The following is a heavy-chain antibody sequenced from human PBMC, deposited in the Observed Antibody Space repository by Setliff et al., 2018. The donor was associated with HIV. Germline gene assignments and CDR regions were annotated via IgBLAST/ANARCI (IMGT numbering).Heavy chain of an antibody. CDR2: ISGSAGST. V-gene: IGHV3-23*01. Sequence: PGGSLRLSCVGSGFTFKTYSMSWVRQAPGKGLDWVSAISGSAGSTYYADSVKGRFTISRDNSKSTLYLQMNSLRAEDTAVYYCAKAARDYYDSSGYYIGIDYWGRGTLVTVSS. CDR1: GFTFKTYS. CDR3: AKAARDYYDSSGYYIGIDY. D-gene: IGHD3-22*01. J-gene: IGHJ4*02.